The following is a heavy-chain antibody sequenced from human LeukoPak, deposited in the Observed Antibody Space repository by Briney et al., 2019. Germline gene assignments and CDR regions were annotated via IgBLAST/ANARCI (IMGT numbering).Heavy chain of an antibody. V-gene: IGHV4-34*01. CDR3: ASSRYSGSSPFDY. CDR2: INHSGST. Sequence: SETLSLTCAVYGGSFSGYYWSWIRQPPGKGLEWIGEINHSGSTNYNPSLKSRVTISVDTSKNQFSLRLSSVTAADTAVYYCASSRYSGSSPFDYWGQGTLVTVSS. J-gene: IGHJ4*02. CDR1: GGSFSGYY. D-gene: IGHD1-26*01.